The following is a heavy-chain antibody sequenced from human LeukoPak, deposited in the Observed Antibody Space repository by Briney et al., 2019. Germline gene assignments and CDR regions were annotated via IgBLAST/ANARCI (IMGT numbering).Heavy chain of an antibody. CDR1: GGSFSGYY. J-gene: IGHJ4*02. V-gene: IGHV4-34*01. CDR2: INHSGST. Sequence: SETLSLTCALYGGSFSGYYWSWIRQPPGKGLEWIGEINHSGSTNYNPSLKSRVTISVDTSKNQFSLKLSSVTAADTAVYYCARIMAPRIAAAGIFDYWGQGTLVTVSS. CDR3: ARIMAPRIAAAGIFDY. D-gene: IGHD6-13*01.